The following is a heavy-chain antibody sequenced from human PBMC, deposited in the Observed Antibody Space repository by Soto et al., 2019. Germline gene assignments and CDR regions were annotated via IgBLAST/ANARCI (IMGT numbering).Heavy chain of an antibody. D-gene: IGHD6-13*01. J-gene: IGHJ6*03. CDR1: GFTFSSYG. Sequence: GESLKISCAASGFTFSSYGMHWVRQAPGKGLEWVAVIWYDGSNKYYADSVKGRFTISRDNSKNTLYLQMNSLRAEDTAVYYCARAAQFYSSPPYYYYMDVWGKGTTVTVSS. V-gene: IGHV3-33*08. CDR3: ARAAQFYSSPPYYYYMDV. CDR2: IWYDGSNK.